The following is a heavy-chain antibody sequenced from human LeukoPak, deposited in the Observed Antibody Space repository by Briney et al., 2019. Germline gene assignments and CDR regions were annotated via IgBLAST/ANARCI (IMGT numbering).Heavy chain of an antibody. V-gene: IGHV4-59*01. CDR1: GGSISSYY. CDR2: IYYSGST. CDR3: ARGRITIFGVVSTHFDY. D-gene: IGHD3-3*01. Sequence: SETLSLTCTVSGGSISSYYWSWMRQPPGKGLEGIGYIYYSGSTNYNPSPKSRVTISVDTSKNQFSLKLSSVPAADTAVYYCARGRITIFGVVSTHFDYWGQGTLVTVSS. J-gene: IGHJ4*02.